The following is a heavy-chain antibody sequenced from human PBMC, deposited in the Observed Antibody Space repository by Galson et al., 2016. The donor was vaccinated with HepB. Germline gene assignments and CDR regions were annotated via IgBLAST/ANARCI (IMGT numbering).Heavy chain of an antibody. D-gene: IGHD6-19*01. V-gene: IGHV3-33*01. CDR3: ARVPSGGWFDY. CDR2: IWSDGNQY. J-gene: IGHJ4*02. CDR1: GLTFSSYA. Sequence: SLRLSCAASGLTFSSYAMHWVRQAPGKGLEWVAIIWSDGNQYLYADSVKGRFTISRDNSKNTLYLQMNSLRAEDTAVYYCARVPSGGWFDYWGQGTLVTVSS.